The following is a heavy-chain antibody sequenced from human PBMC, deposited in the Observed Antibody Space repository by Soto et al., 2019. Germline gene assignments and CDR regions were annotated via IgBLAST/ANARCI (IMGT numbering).Heavy chain of an antibody. CDR1: GGTFSNDI. Sequence: QVQVVQSGAEVKKPGSSVKVSCKASGGTFSNDIITWVRQAPGQGLEWMGRIIPLLDIANYAQKFQGRVTIPADKSTSTAYMELNSLRSEDTAVYYCVRDSPIGSTYSGYDGIDYWGQGTLVTVSS. CDR2: IIPLLDIA. J-gene: IGHJ4*02. CDR3: VRDSPIGSTYSGYDGIDY. D-gene: IGHD5-12*01. V-gene: IGHV1-69*08.